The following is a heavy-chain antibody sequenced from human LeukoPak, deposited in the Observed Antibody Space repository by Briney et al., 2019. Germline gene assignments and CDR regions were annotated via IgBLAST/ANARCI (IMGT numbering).Heavy chain of an antibody. CDR1: GFSLSTSGMC. D-gene: IGHD6-6*01. CDR2: IDWDDDK. Sequence: SGPTLVNPTQTLTLTCTFSGFSLSTSGMCVSWIRQPPGKALEWLARIDWDDDKYYSTSLKTRLTISKDTSKNQVVLTMTNMDPVDTATYYCARIEYSSARYGWFDPWGQGTLVTVSS. CDR3: ARIEYSSARYGWFDP. V-gene: IGHV2-70*11. J-gene: IGHJ5*02.